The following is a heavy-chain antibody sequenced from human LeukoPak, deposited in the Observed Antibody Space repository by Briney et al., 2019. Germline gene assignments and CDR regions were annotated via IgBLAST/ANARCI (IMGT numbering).Heavy chain of an antibody. CDR3: ARVLRYFDDPFGY. D-gene: IGHD3-9*01. J-gene: IGHJ4*02. Sequence: ASVKVSCKASGYTFTGYYMHWVRQAPGQGLEWMGWINPNSGGTNYAQKFQDRVTMTRDTSISTTYMELSRLRSDDTAVYYCARVLRYFDDPFGYWGQGTLVTVSS. CDR1: GYTFTGYY. CDR2: INPNSGGT. V-gene: IGHV1-2*02.